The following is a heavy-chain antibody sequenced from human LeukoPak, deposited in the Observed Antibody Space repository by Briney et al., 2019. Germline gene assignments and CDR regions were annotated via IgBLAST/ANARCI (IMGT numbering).Heavy chain of an antibody. CDR2: ISGSGGST. Sequence: GGSLRLSCAASGFTFSSYGMHWVRQAPGKGLEWVSAISGSGGSTYYADSVKGRFTISRDNSKNTLYLQMNSLRAEDTAVYYCAKDFLVGDYYDSSGYYYGVYYYGMDVWGQGTTVTVSS. D-gene: IGHD3-22*01. CDR1: GFTFSSYG. J-gene: IGHJ6*02. CDR3: AKDFLVGDYYDSSGYYYGVYYYGMDV. V-gene: IGHV3-23*01.